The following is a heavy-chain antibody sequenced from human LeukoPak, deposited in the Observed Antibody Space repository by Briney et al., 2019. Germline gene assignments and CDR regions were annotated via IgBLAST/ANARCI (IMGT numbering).Heavy chain of an antibody. CDR1: GGSISSYY. CDR3: AKEDYYDSSGYWCY. V-gene: IGHV4-59*01. Sequence: PSETLSLTCSVSGGSISSYYWSWIRQPPGKGLEWIGYIYYSGSTNYNPSLKSRVTISVDTSKNQFSLKLSSVTAADTAVYYCAKEDYYDSSGYWCYWGQGTLVTVSS. J-gene: IGHJ4*02. CDR2: IYYSGST. D-gene: IGHD3-22*01.